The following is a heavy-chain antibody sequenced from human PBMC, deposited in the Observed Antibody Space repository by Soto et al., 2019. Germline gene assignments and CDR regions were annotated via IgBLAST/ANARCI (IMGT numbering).Heavy chain of an antibody. CDR3: TTDNRWELAPFDY. CDR2: ISSNGGAT. D-gene: IGHD1-26*01. J-gene: IGHJ4*02. Sequence: GGSLSLSCASSGFTFSNYAMHWVRQAPGKGLEYVSTISSNGGATDYAAPVKGRFAISRDDSKNTLYLKMNSLETEDTAVYYCTTDNRWELAPFDYWGQGTLVTVSS. CDR1: GFTFSNYA. V-gene: IGHV3-15*01.